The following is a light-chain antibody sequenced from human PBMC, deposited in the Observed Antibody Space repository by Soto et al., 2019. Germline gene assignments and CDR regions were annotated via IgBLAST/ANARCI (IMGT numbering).Light chain of an antibody. Sequence: QSALTQPASVSGSPGQSITIPCSGRSSDLGGLNHVSWYQQHPGKVPKLIIYKVDNRPSGISDRFSASKSGNTASLTISGLQAEDEAHYYCSSYTTVPSPQWVFAGGTKLTVL. CDR3: SSYTTVPSPQWV. J-gene: IGLJ3*02. CDR1: SSDLGGLNH. CDR2: KVD. V-gene: IGLV2-14*01.